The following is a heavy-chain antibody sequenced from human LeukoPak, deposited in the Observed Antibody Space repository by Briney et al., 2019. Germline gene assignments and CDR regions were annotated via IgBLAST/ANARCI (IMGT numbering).Heavy chain of an antibody. Sequence: PSGTLTLTCTVSGGSISRYYWTWIRQPPGKGLEWIGYIYYSGSTNYNPSLKSRVTISIDTSKNQFSLKLSSVTAADTAVYYCARDPWYFDLWGRGTLVTVSS. V-gene: IGHV4-59*01. CDR2: IYYSGST. CDR1: GGSISRYY. CDR3: ARDPWYFDL. J-gene: IGHJ2*01.